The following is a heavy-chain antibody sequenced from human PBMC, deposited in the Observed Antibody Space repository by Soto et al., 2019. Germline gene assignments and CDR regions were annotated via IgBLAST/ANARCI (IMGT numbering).Heavy chain of an antibody. CDR3: AGSVRGYVLVPAQYYFDY. V-gene: IGHV1-18*01. CDR1: GYTFTSYG. CDR2: ISAYNGNT. J-gene: IGHJ4*02. Sequence: QVQLVQSGAEVKKPGASVKVSCKASGYTFTSYGISWVRQAPGQGLEWMGWISAYNGNTNYAQKLQGRVTMTTDTSTSTAYMELRSLRSDDTAVYYCAGSVRGYVLVPAQYYFDYWGQGTLVTVSS. D-gene: IGHD3-22*01.